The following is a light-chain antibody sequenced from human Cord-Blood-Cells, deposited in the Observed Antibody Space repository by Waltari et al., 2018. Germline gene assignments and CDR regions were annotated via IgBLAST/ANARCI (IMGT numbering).Light chain of an antibody. Sequence: QSALTQPASVSGSPGQSITISCTGTSSGVGGSNYVSWYQHHPGKATKLMMYDVSNRPSGVSNRFSGSTSGNTAPLTISGRQAEDEADYYCSSYTSSSTWVFGGRTKLTVL. CDR2: DVS. J-gene: IGLJ3*02. CDR3: SSYTSSSTWV. CDR1: SSGVGGSNY. V-gene: IGLV2-14*03.